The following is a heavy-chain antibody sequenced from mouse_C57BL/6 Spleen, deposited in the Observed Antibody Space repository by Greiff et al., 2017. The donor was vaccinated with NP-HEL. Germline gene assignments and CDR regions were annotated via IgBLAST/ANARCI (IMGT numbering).Heavy chain of an antibody. D-gene: IGHD2-4*01. Sequence: QVQLKQPGAELVKPGASVKMSCKASGYTFTSFWITWVKQRPGQGLDWIGDIYPGSGSTNYNEKFKSKSTLTVDTSSSTAYMQLSSLTSEDSAVYYCARRDSYDYRFAYWGQGTLVTVSA. CDR3: ARRDSYDYRFAY. J-gene: IGHJ3*01. CDR1: GYTFTSFW. V-gene: IGHV1-55*01. CDR2: IYPGSGST.